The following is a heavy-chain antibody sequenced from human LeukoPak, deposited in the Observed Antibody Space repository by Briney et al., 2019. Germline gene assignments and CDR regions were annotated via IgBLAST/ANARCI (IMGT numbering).Heavy chain of an antibody. CDR1: GGSFSGYY. J-gene: IGHJ5*02. V-gene: IGHV4-34*01. CDR3: ARACPRVLWFGEINLLVGP. CDR2: INHSGST. Sequence: PSETLSLTCAVYGGSFSGYYWSWIRQPPGKGLEWIGEINHSGSTNYNPSLKSRVTLSVDTSKDQFSLKLSSVTAADTAVYYCARACPRVLWFGEINLLVGPWGQGTLVTVSS. D-gene: IGHD3-10*01.